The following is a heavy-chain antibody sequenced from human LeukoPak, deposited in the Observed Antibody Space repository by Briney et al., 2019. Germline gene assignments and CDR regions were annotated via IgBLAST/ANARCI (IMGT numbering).Heavy chain of an antibody. CDR2: IWSDGTNT. V-gene: IGHV3-33*01. CDR1: GFTFSHYG. D-gene: IGHD4-11*01. CDR3: ARDAQRGFDYSNSLRY. J-gene: IGHJ4*02. Sequence: GRSLRLSCAAAGFTFSHYGMLWVRQAPGKGLEWVAVIWSDGTNTYYAASVKGRFTISRDDSDKTVYLQMNSLRPEDTGVYYCARDAQRGFDYSNSLRYWGQGTPVAVST.